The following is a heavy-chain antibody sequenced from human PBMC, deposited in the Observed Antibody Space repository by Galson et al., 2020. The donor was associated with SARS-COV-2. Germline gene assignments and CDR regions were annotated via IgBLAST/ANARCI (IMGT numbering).Heavy chain of an antibody. J-gene: IGHJ5*02. Sequence: GESLKISCSASGFTFSSYSMHWVRQAPGKGLEWVAVISYEGSNKYYADSVKGRFTISRDNSKNTLYLQMNSLRAEDTAVYYCARPHSGSYSGWFDPWGQGTLVTVSS. CDR3: ARPHSGSYSGWFDP. CDR2: ISYEGSNK. D-gene: IGHD1-26*01. CDR1: GFTFSSYS. V-gene: IGHV3-30*04.